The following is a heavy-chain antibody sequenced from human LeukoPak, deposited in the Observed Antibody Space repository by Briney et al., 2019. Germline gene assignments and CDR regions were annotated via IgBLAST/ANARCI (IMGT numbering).Heavy chain of an antibody. J-gene: IGHJ4*02. CDR3: AKGRYSNSKFYFAS. V-gene: IGHV3-48*01. CDR1: GFTFSSYS. CDR2: ISSSSSTI. Sequence: PGGSLRLSCAASGFTFSSYSMNWVRQAPGKGLEWVSYISSSSSTIYYADSVKGRFTISRDNAKNSLYLQMNSLRAEDTAVYYCAKGRYSNSKFYFASWGQGTLVAVSS. D-gene: IGHD6-13*01.